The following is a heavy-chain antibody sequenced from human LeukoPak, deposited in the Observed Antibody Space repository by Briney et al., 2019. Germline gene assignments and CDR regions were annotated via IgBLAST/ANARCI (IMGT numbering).Heavy chain of an antibody. CDR1: GFTFSTYE. CDR2: ISGSGGST. Sequence: GGSLRLSCAASGFTFSTYEMNWVRQAPGKGLEWVSAISGSGGSTYYADSVKGRVTISRDNSKNTLYLQVNSLRVEDTAVYYCAKDRLGAMMYFDFWGQGTLVTVSS. J-gene: IGHJ4*02. CDR3: AKDRLGAMMYFDF. D-gene: IGHD1-26*01. V-gene: IGHV3-23*01.